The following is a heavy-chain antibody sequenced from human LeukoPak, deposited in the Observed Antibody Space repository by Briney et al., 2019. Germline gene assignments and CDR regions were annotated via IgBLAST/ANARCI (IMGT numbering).Heavy chain of an antibody. Sequence: PGGSLRLSCAASGFTFSSCWMHWVRQAPGKGLVWVSRINSDGSSTRYADSVKGRFTISRDNAKNTLYLQMNSLRAEDTAVYYCVRGVGGDSRFDPWGQGTLVTVSS. V-gene: IGHV3-74*01. CDR1: GFTFSSCW. D-gene: IGHD1-26*01. J-gene: IGHJ5*02. CDR3: VRGVGGDSRFDP. CDR2: INSDGSST.